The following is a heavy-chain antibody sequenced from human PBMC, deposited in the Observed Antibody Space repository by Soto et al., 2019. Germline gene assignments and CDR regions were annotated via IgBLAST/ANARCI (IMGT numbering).Heavy chain of an antibody. Sequence: QMQLVQSGAGVKKPGSSVKVSCKTSGVSFNNNGIGWVRQAPGHGLEWMGGVSPPFRTSNYARKFQGRISITADASTGTVNMELSSLTSEDTAQYYCARVLYYGSGSYSPYGMDVWGQGTTVTVSS. J-gene: IGHJ6*02. CDR3: ARVLYYGSGSYSPYGMDV. V-gene: IGHV1-69*01. CDR1: GVSFNNNG. D-gene: IGHD3-10*01. CDR2: VSPPFRTS.